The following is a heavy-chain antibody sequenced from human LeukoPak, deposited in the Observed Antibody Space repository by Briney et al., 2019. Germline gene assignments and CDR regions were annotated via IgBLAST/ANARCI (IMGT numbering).Heavy chain of an antibody. J-gene: IGHJ4*02. V-gene: IGHV3-7*01. Sequence: GGSLRLSCAASGFTFSSYCRSWVRQAPGKGLEWVANIKQDGSEKYYVDSVKGRFTISRDNAKNSMYLQMNSLRAEDTAVYYCARDQGPYGDYYFDYWGQGTLVTVSS. CDR2: IKQDGSEK. CDR3: ARDQGPYGDYYFDY. D-gene: IGHD4-17*01. CDR1: GFTFSSYC.